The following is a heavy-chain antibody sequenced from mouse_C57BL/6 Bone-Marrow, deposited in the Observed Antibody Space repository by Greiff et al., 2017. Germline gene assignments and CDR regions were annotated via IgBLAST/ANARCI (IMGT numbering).Heavy chain of an antibody. CDR2: ICPGNGDT. CDR3: ARGGYDGYPWFAY. D-gene: IGHD2-3*01. J-gene: IGHJ3*01. Sequence: SGAELVRPGASVKMSCKASGYTFTRYNMHWVKQTPRQGLEWIGAICPGNGDTSYNQKFTGKATLTVDKSSSTAYMQLSSLTSEDSAVYFCARGGYDGYPWFAYWGQGTLVTVSA. V-gene: IGHV1-12*01. CDR1: GYTFTRYN.